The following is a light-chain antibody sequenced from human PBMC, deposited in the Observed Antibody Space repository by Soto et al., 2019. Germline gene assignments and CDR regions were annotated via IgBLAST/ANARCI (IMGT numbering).Light chain of an antibody. CDR3: QQGYSTPIT. Sequence: DLQMTQSPSSLSASVGGRVTITCRASQTIGTYLNWYQQEPGRAPNLLIFAASRLQSGVPSRFSGSGSGTDFTLTISSLQPEDFATYYCQQGYSTPITFGQGTRLEIK. CDR2: AAS. V-gene: IGKV1-39*01. J-gene: IGKJ5*01. CDR1: QTIGTY.